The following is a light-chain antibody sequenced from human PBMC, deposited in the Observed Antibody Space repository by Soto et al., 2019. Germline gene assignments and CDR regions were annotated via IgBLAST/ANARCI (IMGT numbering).Light chain of an antibody. CDR2: WAS. J-gene: IGKJ2*01. CDR1: QSVLYSSNNKNS. Sequence: DIVMTQSPDSLAVALGERATINCKSSQSVLYSSNNKNSLVWYRQKPGQPPKLLIYWASTRESGVPDRFSGSGSGTDFTLTISSLQAEDVAVYYCQQHYATPPTSGQGTKLEIK. CDR3: QQHYATPPT. V-gene: IGKV4-1*01.